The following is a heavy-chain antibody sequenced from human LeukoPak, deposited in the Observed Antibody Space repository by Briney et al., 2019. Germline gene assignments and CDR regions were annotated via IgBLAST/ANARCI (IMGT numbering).Heavy chain of an antibody. V-gene: IGHV3-53*01. CDR3: ARGYYYDSNSFDY. D-gene: IGHD3-22*01. CDR1: GFTVSTNY. Sequence: GGSLRLSCAPSGFTVSTNYMSWVRQAPGKGLEWVSVIYSGGSTYYADSVKGRFTISRDNSKNTLYLQMNSLRAEDTAVYYCARGYYYDSNSFDYWGQGTLVTVSS. J-gene: IGHJ4*02. CDR2: IYSGGST.